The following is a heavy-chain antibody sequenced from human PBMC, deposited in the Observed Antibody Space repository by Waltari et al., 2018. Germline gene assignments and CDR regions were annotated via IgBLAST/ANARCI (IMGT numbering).Heavy chain of an antibody. CDR3: AKDGSASRLVRYYLDS. J-gene: IGHJ4*02. V-gene: IGHV3-33*06. CDR2: RWYDGSYK. D-gene: IGHD2-8*02. CDR1: GFTFSRYA. Sequence: QVQLVESGGGVVQPGRSLRLSCAASGFTFSRYAMHWVRQAPGKGLEWVAVRWYDGSYKFYADSVKGRFSISRDNPKNTLHLQMDSLRAEDSAIYYCAKDGSASRLVRYYLDSWGPGTLVTVSS.